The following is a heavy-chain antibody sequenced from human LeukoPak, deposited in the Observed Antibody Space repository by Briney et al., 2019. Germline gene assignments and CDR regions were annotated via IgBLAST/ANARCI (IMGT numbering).Heavy chain of an antibody. CDR3: IVFGDSNH. J-gene: IGHJ5*02. V-gene: IGHV3-48*01. Sequence: GGSLRLSCAASGFTFNAFGMNWVRQAPGKGLEWVSYIGTTSGAIYYADSVKGRFTISRDSAKNSLYLQMNSLRVEDTAVYYCIVFGDSNHWGQGTLVTVSS. D-gene: IGHD4-17*01. CDR1: GFTFNAFG. CDR2: IGTTSGAI.